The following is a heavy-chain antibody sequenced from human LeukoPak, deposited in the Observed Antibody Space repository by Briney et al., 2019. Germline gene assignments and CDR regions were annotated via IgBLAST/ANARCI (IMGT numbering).Heavy chain of an antibody. CDR3: GRHGVTRGGAATTEYGY. CDR1: GASISSSGFY. D-gene: IGHD6-6*01. CDR2: IYFGGKT. Sequence: SETLSLTCAVSGASISSSGFYWGWVRQPPGMGLEWIASIYFGGKTFYNPSLKSRVTISVDTSQNHLSLKLTSVTAADTALYFCGRHGVTRGGAATTEYGYWGQGTLVTVSS. J-gene: IGHJ4*02. V-gene: IGHV4-39*01.